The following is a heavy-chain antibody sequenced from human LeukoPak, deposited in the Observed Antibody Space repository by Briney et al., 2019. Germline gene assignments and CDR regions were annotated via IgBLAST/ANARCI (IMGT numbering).Heavy chain of an antibody. CDR3: ARVRGYDSSGYQLLVDAFDI. J-gene: IGHJ3*02. D-gene: IGHD3-22*01. V-gene: IGHV3-48*03. CDR1: GFTFSSYE. Sequence: PGGSLRLSCAASGFTFSSYEMNWVRQAPGKGLEWVSYISSSGSTIYYADSVKGRFTISRDNAKNSLYLQMNSQRAEDTAVYYCARVRGYDSSGYQLLVDAFDIWGQGTMVTVSS. CDR2: ISSSGSTI.